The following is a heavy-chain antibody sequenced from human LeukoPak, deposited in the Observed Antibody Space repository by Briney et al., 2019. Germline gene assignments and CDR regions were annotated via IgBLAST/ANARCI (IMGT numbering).Heavy chain of an antibody. V-gene: IGHV4-4*07. CDR3: ARRNGLYSGLLPRDYYYYGMDV. D-gene: IGHD3-10*02. Sequence: KPSETLSLTCTVSGGSISSYYWSWIRQPAGKGLEWIGRIYTSGSTNYNPSLKSRVTMSVDTSKNQFSLKLSSVTAADTAVYYCARRNGLYSGLLPRDYYYYGMDVWGQGTTVTVSS. CDR2: IYTSGST. J-gene: IGHJ6*02. CDR1: GGSISSYY.